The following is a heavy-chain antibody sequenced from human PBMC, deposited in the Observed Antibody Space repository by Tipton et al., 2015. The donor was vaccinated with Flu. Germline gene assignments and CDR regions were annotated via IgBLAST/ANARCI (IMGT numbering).Heavy chain of an antibody. CDR1: GYTFTKHG. Sequence: SGAEVKLSCKASGYTFTKHGISWVRQAPGQGLEWMGWISAYNGYTDFAQKFQGRVTMTTDTSASTAYMELRSLRSDDTAVYYCAREVPRFSDMVIGPAAIHNYLDPWGQGTRVTVSS. V-gene: IGHV1-18*04. CDR2: ISAYNGYT. J-gene: IGHJ5*02. D-gene: IGHD2-2*01. CDR3: AREVPRFSDMVIGPAAIHNYLDP.